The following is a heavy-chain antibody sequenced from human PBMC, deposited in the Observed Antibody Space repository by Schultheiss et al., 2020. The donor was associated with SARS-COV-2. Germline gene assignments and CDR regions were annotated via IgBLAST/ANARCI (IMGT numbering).Heavy chain of an antibody. D-gene: IGHD6-13*01. V-gene: IGHV3-30*03. CDR2: ISYDGSNK. CDR3: ARQSAAEDY. CDR1: GFTFSSYG. J-gene: IGHJ4*02. Sequence: GGSLRLSCAASGFTFSSYGMHWVRQAPGKGLEWVAVISYDGSNKYYADSVKGRFTISRDNSKNTLYLQMNSLRAEDTAMYYCARQSAAEDYWGQGTLVTVSS.